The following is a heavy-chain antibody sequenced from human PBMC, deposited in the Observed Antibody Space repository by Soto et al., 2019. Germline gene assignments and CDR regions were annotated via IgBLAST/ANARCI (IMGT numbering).Heavy chain of an antibody. D-gene: IGHD3-16*01. Sequence: QVQLAQSANEVKKPGASVRVSCKAAGYTFIRYGIAWVRQAPGQGLEWMGWISPYNDYTVYAQKFQGRFSMTADTSTRTVYMNLRGLKSDDTAVYYCARGGYYDNSWGKLSHYGLDVWGQGTSVSFSS. CDR3: ARGGYYDNSWGKLSHYGLDV. V-gene: IGHV1-18*01. J-gene: IGHJ6*02. CDR2: ISPYNDYT. CDR1: GYTFIRYG.